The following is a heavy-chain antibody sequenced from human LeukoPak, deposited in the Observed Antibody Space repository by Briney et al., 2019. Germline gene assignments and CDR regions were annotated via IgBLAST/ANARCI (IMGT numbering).Heavy chain of an antibody. V-gene: IGHV3-7*01. J-gene: IGHJ1*01. CDR2: IKQGGSEK. Sequence: GGSLRLSCAASGFTFSSYWMSWVRQAPGKGLEWAANIKQGGSEKYYVDSVKGRFTISRDNAKNSLYLQMNSLRAEDTAVYYCARGAAMIVVVMAEYFQHWGQGTLVTVSS. CDR3: ARGAAMIVVVMAEYFQH. CDR1: GFTFSSYW. D-gene: IGHD3-22*01.